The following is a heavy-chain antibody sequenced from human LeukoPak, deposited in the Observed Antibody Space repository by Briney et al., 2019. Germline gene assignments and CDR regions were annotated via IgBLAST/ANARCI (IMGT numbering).Heavy chain of an antibody. V-gene: IGHV3-7*01. CDR1: RFTFSNYW. Sequence: GGSLRLSCATSRFTFSNYWMSWVRQAPGKGLEWVANINQDGTEKFYVDSVKGRFTISRDNAKNSLYLQMNSLRVEDTAVYYCAKVAKYYYGSETYYFFEHWGQGTPVTASS. J-gene: IGHJ4*02. CDR3: AKVAKYYYGSETYYFFEH. CDR2: INQDGTEK. D-gene: IGHD3-10*01.